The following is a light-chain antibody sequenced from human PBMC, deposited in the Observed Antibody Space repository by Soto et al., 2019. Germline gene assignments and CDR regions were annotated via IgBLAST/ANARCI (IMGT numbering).Light chain of an antibody. CDR2: ATC. CDR1: QDIGSW. J-gene: IGKJ3*01. V-gene: IGKV1-12*01. Sequence: DIQITQAPSSLSASVGDRVTITCRASQDIGSWLAWYQQKPGKAPKVLIYATCTLPSGVPSRFSGSGSGTEFTRTISSLQPEDFATYYCQQLNSSLGAFGPGTKVDIK. CDR3: QQLNSSLGA.